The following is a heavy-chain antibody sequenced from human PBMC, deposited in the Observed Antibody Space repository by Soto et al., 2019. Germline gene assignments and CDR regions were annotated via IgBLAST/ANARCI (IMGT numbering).Heavy chain of an antibody. CDR1: GYSFSSYG. D-gene: IGHD1-26*01. V-gene: IGHV1-18*04. CDR3: ARDPGAATFDY. Sequence: EASVKVSCKASGYSFSSYGVSWVRQAPGQGLGWIGWINPYNGNTLNAQNLQGRVTLTTDTSTSTAYMELRSLRSDDTAIYYCARDPGAATFDYWGQGTLVTVSS. J-gene: IGHJ4*01. CDR2: INPYNGNT.